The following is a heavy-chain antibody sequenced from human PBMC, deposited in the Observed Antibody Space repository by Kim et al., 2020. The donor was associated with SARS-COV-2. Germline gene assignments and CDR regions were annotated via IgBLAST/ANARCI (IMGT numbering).Heavy chain of an antibody. J-gene: IGHJ4*02. Sequence: GESLKISCKGSGYSFTSYWIGWVRQMPGKGLEWMGIIYPGDSDTRYSPSFQGQVTISADKSISTAYLQWSSLKASDTAMYYCASGETGLFLEWFPFDYWGQGTLVTVSS. CDR3: ASGETGLFLEWFPFDY. D-gene: IGHD3-3*01. V-gene: IGHV5-51*01. CDR2: IYPGDSDT. CDR1: GYSFTSYW.